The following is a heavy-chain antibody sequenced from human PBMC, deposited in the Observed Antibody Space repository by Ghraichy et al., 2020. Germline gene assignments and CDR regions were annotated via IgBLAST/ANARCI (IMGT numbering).Heavy chain of an antibody. V-gene: IGHV4-39*01. CDR3: ARSLSPYSSSWYGTHFDY. Sequence: SETLSLTCTVSGGSISSSSHYWGWIRQPPGKGLEWIGNIYYSGNTYYNPSLRSRVTISVDRSKNQFSLKLTSVTAADTAVFYCARSLSPYSSSWYGTHFDYWGQGTLVTVSS. J-gene: IGHJ4*02. CDR2: IYYSGNT. CDR1: GGSISSSSHY. D-gene: IGHD6-13*01.